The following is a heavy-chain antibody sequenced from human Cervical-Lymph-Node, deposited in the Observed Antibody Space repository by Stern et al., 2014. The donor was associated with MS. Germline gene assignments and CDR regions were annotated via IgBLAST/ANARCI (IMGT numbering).Heavy chain of an antibody. CDR3: ARDPAVLVQGSYYGMDV. CDR1: GGPFSTFA. J-gene: IGHJ6*02. D-gene: IGHD3-10*01. CDR2: ITPLFGTR. V-gene: IGHV1-69*06. Sequence: VQLVESGAEVRKPGSSVKVSCKASGGPFSTFAITWVRQAPGQGLEWMAGITPLFGTRNYALKFQYRVSLTVDTSTNTVYMELSGLTSDDTAVYYCARDPAVLVQGSYYGMDVWGQGTTVIVSS.